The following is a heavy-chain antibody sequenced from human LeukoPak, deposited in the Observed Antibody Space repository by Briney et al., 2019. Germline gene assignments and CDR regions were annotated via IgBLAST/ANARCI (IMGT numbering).Heavy chain of an antibody. J-gene: IGHJ4*02. CDR3: AKRGVVIRVILVGFHKEAYYFDS. D-gene: IGHD3-22*01. CDR2: ISGSGGAT. Sequence: GGSLRLSCAASGFTFSNYSMNWVRQAPGKGLEWVAGISGSGGATNYADSVKGRFTISRDNPKNTLYLQMNSLRVEDTAVYFCAKRGVVIRVILVGFHKEAYYFDSWGQGALVTVSS. CDR1: GFTFSNYS. V-gene: IGHV3-23*01.